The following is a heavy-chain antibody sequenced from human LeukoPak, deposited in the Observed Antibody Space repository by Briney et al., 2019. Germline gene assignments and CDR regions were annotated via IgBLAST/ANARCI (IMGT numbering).Heavy chain of an antibody. CDR3: ARDLSGVTGYTYGRGIDY. J-gene: IGHJ4*02. CDR1: GYTFTGYY. CDR2: INPNSGGT. D-gene: IGHD5-18*01. Sequence: ASVKVSCKASGYTFTGYYMHWVRQAPGQGLEWMGWINPNSGGTNYAQKFQGRVTMTRDTSISTAYMELSRLRSDDTAVYYCARDLSGVTGYTYGRGIDYWGQGTLVTVSS. V-gene: IGHV1-2*02.